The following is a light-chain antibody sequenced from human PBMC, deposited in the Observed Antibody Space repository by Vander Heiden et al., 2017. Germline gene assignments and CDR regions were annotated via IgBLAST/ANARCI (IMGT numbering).Light chain of an antibody. CDR2: AAS. CDR1: QGISTD. V-gene: IGKV1-6*01. CDR3: QQDYNYPWT. Sequence: IQMTQPPSSLSVSVAHRVTTTRRASQGISTDLAWYQQKPGKAPKLLIYAASSLHSGVPSRFSGSGSGTDFTLTISSLQPEDFATYYCQQDYNYPWTFGQGTKVEIK. J-gene: IGKJ1*01.